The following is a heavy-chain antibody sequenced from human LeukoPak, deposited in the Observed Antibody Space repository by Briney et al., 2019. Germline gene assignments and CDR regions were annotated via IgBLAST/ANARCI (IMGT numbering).Heavy chain of an antibody. V-gene: IGHV3-43*01. CDR1: GFTFGDYT. CDR2: ISWDGTRT. D-gene: IGHD6-13*01. J-gene: IGHJ4*02. CDR3: ALGRVSTYYFDF. Sequence: PGGSLRLSCAASGFTFGDYTMHWVRQAPGKGLEWVSLISWDGTRTYYVDSVKGRFTISRDNSKDSLYLQMSSLRAEDTALYYCALGRVSTYYFDFWGQGTLVTVSS.